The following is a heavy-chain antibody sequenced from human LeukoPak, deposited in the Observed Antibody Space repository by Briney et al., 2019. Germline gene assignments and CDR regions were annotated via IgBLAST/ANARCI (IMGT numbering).Heavy chain of an antibody. Sequence: SETLSLTCTVSGGSISNYYWSWVRQPPGKGLEWIGYIYYSGSTNYNPSLKSRVTISVDTSKNQFSLKLSSVTAADTAVYYCARGTRAFLYWGQGTLVTVSS. CDR1: GGSISNYY. CDR3: ARGTRAFLY. J-gene: IGHJ4*02. V-gene: IGHV4-59*01. D-gene: IGHD2-8*01. CDR2: IYYSGST.